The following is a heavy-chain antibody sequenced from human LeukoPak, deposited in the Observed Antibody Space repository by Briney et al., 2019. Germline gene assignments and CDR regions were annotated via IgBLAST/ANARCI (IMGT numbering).Heavy chain of an antibody. CDR3: ARGFSSTAHLEY. CDR1: GGSISSYY. Sequence: SETLSLTCTVSGGSISSYYWSWIRQPPGKGLEWIGYIYYSGSTNYNPSLKSRVTISVETSKNQFSLKLSSVTAADTAVYYCARGFSSTAHLEYWGQGTLVTVSS. D-gene: IGHD3-3*01. J-gene: IGHJ4*02. V-gene: IGHV4-59*01. CDR2: IYYSGST.